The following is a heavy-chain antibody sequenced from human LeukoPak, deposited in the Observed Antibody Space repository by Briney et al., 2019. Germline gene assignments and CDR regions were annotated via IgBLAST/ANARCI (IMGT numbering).Heavy chain of an antibody. V-gene: IGHV4-39*01. D-gene: IGHD3-22*01. J-gene: IGHJ5*02. CDR3: ARQRGYHYDSTTNRFSDL. CDR2: IYYSGST. CDR1: GGSISSSSYY. Sequence: ASETLSLTCTVSGGSISSSSYYWGWIRQPPGKGLEWIGSIYYSGSTYYNPSLKSRVTISVDTSKNQFSLKLSSVTAADTAVYFCARQRGYHYDSTTNRFSDLWGQGTRVTVSS.